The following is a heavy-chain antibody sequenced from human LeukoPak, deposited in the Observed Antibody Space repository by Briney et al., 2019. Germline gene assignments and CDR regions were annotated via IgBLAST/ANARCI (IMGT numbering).Heavy chain of an antibody. D-gene: IGHD3-10*01. J-gene: IGHJ6*03. CDR1: GYTFTSYG. Sequence: ASVKVSCKASGYTFTSYGISWVRQAPGQGLEWMGWISAYNGNTNYAQKLQGRVTMTTDTSTSTAYMELRSLRSDDTAVYYCARVPKYYYGSGIYYMDVWGKGTTVTVSS. CDR2: ISAYNGNT. CDR3: ARVPKYYYGSGIYYMDV. V-gene: IGHV1-18*01.